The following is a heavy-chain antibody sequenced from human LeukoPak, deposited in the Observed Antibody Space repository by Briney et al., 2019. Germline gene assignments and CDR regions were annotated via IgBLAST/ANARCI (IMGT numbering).Heavy chain of an antibody. V-gene: IGHV3-13*05. CDR1: GVTFSSYD. J-gene: IGHJ4*02. CDR3: ARGFDSKSTYFDY. D-gene: IGHD5-12*01. CDR2: VGAAGDP. Sequence: GGSLRLSCAASGVTFSSYDMHWVRQGTGKGLQWASTVGAAGDPYYRGSVKGRFTISSENAKNSLFLQMNSLRVGDTAVYYCARGFDSKSTYFDYWGQGTLVTVSS.